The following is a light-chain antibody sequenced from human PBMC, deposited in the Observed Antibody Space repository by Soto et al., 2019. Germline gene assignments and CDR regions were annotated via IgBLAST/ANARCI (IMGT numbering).Light chain of an antibody. CDR3: SSYTRSGPFV. CDR1: SSDVGGYNY. CDR2: EVS. V-gene: IGLV2-14*01. Sequence: QSALTQPASVSGSPGQSITISCTGTSSDVGGYNYVSWYQQHPGKAPKLMIYEVSYRPSGVSNRFSGAKSGNTASLTISGLQAEDEADYYCSSYTRSGPFVFGPGTKVTVL. J-gene: IGLJ1*01.